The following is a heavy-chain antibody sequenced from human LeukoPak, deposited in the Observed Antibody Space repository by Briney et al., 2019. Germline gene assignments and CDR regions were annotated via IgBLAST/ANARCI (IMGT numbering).Heavy chain of an antibody. Sequence: GGSLRLSCTTSGFNFRAYWMGWVRQAPGKGLEWVATIKKDGSEQYYVDSMKGRLTISRDNAKNSVYLQIHNLRAEDTAVYYCARDLGWLQSDYWGQGTLVTVSS. V-gene: IGHV3-7*01. CDR3: ARDLGWLQSDY. CDR2: IKKDGSEQ. J-gene: IGHJ4*02. D-gene: IGHD5-24*01. CDR1: GFNFRAYW.